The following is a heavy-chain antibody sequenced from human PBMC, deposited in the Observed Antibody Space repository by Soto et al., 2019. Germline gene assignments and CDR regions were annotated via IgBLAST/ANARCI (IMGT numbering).Heavy chain of an antibody. CDR2: IIPIFGTA. CDR3: ARGRTMVGGVFIPLYYYYGMDV. Sequence: QVQLVQSGAEVKKPGSSVKVSCKASGGTFSSYAISWVRQAPGQGLEWMGGIIPIFGTANYAQKFQGRVTITADETTSTAYMELSSLRAEDTAVYYCARGRTMVGGVFIPLYYYYGMDVWGQGTTVTVSS. D-gene: IGHD3-10*01. CDR1: GGTFSSYA. V-gene: IGHV1-69*01. J-gene: IGHJ6*02.